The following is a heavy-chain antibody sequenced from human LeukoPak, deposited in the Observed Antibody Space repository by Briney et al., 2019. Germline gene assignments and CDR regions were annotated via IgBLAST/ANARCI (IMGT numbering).Heavy chain of an antibody. CDR3: ARDSPLLTV. V-gene: IGHV3-23*01. CDR2: IGHDVVST. Sequence: GGSLRLSCAASGFTFSSHAMSWVRQAPGKGLEWASAIGHDVVSTYYAESVKGRFTISRDNSKNTLYLQMNSLRADDTATYYCARDSPLLTVWGQGTLVTVSS. CDR1: GFTFSSHA. D-gene: IGHD3-9*01. J-gene: IGHJ4*02.